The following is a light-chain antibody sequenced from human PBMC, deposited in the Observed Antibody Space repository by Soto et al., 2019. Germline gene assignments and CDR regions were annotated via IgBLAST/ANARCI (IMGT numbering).Light chain of an antibody. CDR1: QNIRSW. Sequence: DSQMTQSPSTLSASVGDRVTITCRASQNIRSWLAWYQQKPGKAPKLLIYGASTLESGVPSRFSGSGSGTEFTLTISSLQPDDFATYYCQQYHGYSFGQGTKVEIK. CDR3: QQYHGYS. CDR2: GAS. V-gene: IGKV1-5*03. J-gene: IGKJ1*01.